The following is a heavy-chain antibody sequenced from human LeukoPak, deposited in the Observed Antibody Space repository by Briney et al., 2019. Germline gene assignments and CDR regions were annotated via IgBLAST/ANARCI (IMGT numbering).Heavy chain of an antibody. J-gene: IGHJ6*03. CDR1: GGSISSYY. CDR2: IYTSGST. V-gene: IGHV4-4*07. Sequence: SETLSLTCTVSGGSISSYYWSWIRQPAGKGLEWIGRIYTSGSTNYNPSLKSRVTISVDTSKNQFSLKLSSVTAADTAVYYCARDIGGKSLYYMDVWGKGTTVTVSS. D-gene: IGHD1-26*01. CDR3: ARDIGGKSLYYMDV.